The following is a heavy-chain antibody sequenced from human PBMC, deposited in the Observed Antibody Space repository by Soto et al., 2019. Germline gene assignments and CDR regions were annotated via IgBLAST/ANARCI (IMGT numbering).Heavy chain of an antibody. CDR2: IKSKTDGGTT. J-gene: IGHJ6*02. Sequence: EVQLVESGGGLVKPGGSLRLSCAASGFTFSNAWMNWVRQAPGKGLAWVGRIKSKTDGGTTDYAAPVKARLTISRDDSKNTLYLQMNSLKTEDTAVYYGTTSSARVSTNWNDNGMDVWGQGTTVTVSS. CDR3: TTSSARVSTNWNDNGMDV. V-gene: IGHV3-15*07. CDR1: GFTFSNAW. D-gene: IGHD1-1*01.